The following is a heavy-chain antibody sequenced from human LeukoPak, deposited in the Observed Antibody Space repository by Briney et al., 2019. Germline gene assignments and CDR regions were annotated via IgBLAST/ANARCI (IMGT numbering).Heavy chain of an antibody. CDR3: ATALDAPAGPD. J-gene: IGHJ4*02. CDR2: IKEDGSAK. V-gene: IGHV3-7*01. Sequence: PGGSLRLSCEASGLSISNSWMAWVRRAPGKGLEWVANIKEDGSAKFYVDSVKGRLTISRDNAKNSLSLQMNSLRVEDTAVYYCATALDAPAGPDWGQGTLVTVSS. D-gene: IGHD6-13*01. CDR1: GLSISNSW.